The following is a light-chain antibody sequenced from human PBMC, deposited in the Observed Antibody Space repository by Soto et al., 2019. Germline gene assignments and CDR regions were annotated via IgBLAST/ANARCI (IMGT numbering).Light chain of an antibody. J-gene: IGLJ1*01. CDR3: CSYAGTYTHYV. V-gene: IGLV2-11*01. CDR1: SSDVGGYNY. Sequence: QSVLTQPRSVSGSPGQSVTISCTGTSSDVGGYNYVSWYQQHPGKAPKLMIYDVSQRPSGVPARFSGSKSGNTASLTISGLQAEDEADYYCCSYAGTYTHYVFGTGTKVTVL. CDR2: DVS.